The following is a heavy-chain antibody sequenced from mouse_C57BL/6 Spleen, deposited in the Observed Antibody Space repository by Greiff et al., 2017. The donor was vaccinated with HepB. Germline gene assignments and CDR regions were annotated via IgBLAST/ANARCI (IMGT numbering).Heavy chain of an antibody. V-gene: IGHV1-82*01. CDR1: GYAFSSSW. CDR3: ARNWDEDWYFDV. Sequence: VQLKQSGPELVKPGASVKISCKASGYAFSSSWMNWVKQRPGKGLEWIGRIYPGDGDTNYNGKFKGKATLTADKSSSTAYMQLSSLTSEDSAVYFCARNWDEDWYFDVWGTGTTVTVSS. CDR2: IYPGDGDT. D-gene: IGHD4-1*01. J-gene: IGHJ1*03.